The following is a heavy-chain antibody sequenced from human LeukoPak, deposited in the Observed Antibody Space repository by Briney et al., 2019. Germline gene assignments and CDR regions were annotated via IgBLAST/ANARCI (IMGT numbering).Heavy chain of an antibody. CDR3: ASRVAVAGTDDAFDI. J-gene: IGHJ3*02. CDR2: IYPGDSDT. Sequence: GESLKISCKGSGYSFTSYWIGWVRQMPGKGLEWMGIIYPGDSDTRYSPSFQGQVTISADKSISTAYLQWSSLKASDTAMYYCASRVAVAGTDDAFDIWGQGTMVTVSS. V-gene: IGHV5-51*01. D-gene: IGHD6-19*01. CDR1: GYSFTSYW.